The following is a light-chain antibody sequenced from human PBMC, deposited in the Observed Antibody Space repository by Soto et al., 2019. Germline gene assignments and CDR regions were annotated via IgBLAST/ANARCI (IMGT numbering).Light chain of an antibody. J-gene: IGKJ1*01. CDR2: DAS. CDR3: QQYNSYSSWT. Sequence: DVQMTQSPSTLSASVGDRVTITCLASQSISSWLAWYQQKPGKAPKLLIYDASSLESGVPSRFSGSGSGTEFTLTITSLQPDDFATYYCQQYNSYSSWTFGQGTKV. V-gene: IGKV1-5*01. CDR1: QSISSW.